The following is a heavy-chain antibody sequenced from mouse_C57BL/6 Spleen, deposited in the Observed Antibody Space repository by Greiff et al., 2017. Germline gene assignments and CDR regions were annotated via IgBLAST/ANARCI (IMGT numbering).Heavy chain of an antibody. Sequence: LVEPGASVKISCKASGYTFTDYYMNWVKQSHGKSLEWIGDINPNNGGTSYNQKFKGKATLTVDKSPSTAYMELRSLTSEDSAVYYCANNWDDGFAYWGQGTLVTVSA. CDR2: INPNNGGT. J-gene: IGHJ3*01. CDR3: ANNWDDGFAY. CDR1: GYTFTDYY. V-gene: IGHV1-26*01. D-gene: IGHD4-1*01.